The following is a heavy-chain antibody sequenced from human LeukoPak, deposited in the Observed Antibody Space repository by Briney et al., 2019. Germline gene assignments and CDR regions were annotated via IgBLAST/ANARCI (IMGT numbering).Heavy chain of an antibody. J-gene: IGHJ4*02. CDR2: IYYSGST. CDR3: ARSFYDYVWGSFDY. Sequence: SETLSLTCTVSGGSISSGDYYWSWIRQPPGKGLEWIGYIYYSGSTYYNPSLKSRVTISVDTSKNQFSLKLSSVTAADTAVYYCARSFYDYVWGSFDYWGQGTLVTVSS. V-gene: IGHV4-30-4*01. D-gene: IGHD3-16*01. CDR1: GGSISSGDYY.